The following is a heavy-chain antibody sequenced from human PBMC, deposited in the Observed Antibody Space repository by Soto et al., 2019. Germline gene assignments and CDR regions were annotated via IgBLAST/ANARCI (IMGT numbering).Heavy chain of an antibody. CDR2: ISSDGSSR. CDR1: GFTFSTYA. J-gene: IGHJ4*02. CDR3: ASRRGDGYFEY. D-gene: IGHD2-21*01. V-gene: IGHV3-30*04. Sequence: PGGSLRLSCAASGFTFSTYAMYWVRQAPDKGLEWLAFISSDGSSRYYADSVKGRFTISRDNSKNTLYLQMSSLRAEDTAVYYCASRRGDGYFEYWGQGTLVTVSS.